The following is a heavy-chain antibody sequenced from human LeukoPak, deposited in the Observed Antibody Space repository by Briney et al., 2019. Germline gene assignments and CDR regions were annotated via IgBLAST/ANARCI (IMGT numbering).Heavy chain of an antibody. V-gene: IGHV4-34*01. J-gene: IGHJ6*03. Sequence: SETLSLTCAVYGGSFSGYYWSWIRQPPGKGLEWIGEINHSGSTNYNPSLKSRVTISVDTSKNQFSLKLSSVTAADTAVYYCARLLRWVYYYMDVWGKGTTVTVSS. CDR1: GGSFSGYY. CDR3: ARLLRWVYYYMDV. CDR2: INHSGST. D-gene: IGHD3-16*01.